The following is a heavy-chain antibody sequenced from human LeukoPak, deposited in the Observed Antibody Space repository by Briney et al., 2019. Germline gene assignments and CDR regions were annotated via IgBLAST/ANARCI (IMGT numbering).Heavy chain of an antibody. CDR3: AGYGSGSFLYYFDY. CDR1: GGSFSGYY. V-gene: IGHV4-34*01. D-gene: IGHD3-10*01. J-gene: IGHJ4*02. CDR2: INHSGST. Sequence: SETLSLTCAVYGGSFSGYYWSWIRQPPGKGLEWIGEINHSGSTNYSPSLKSRVTISVDTSKNQFSLKLSSVTAADTAVYYCAGYGSGSFLYYFDYWGQGTLVTVSS.